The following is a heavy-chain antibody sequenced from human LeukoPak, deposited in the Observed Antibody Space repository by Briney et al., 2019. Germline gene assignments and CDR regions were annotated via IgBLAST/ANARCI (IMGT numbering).Heavy chain of an antibody. V-gene: IGHV3-7*02. CDR3: ARQSRSVTTYFDY. CDR1: GFTFSSYW. Sequence: PGRSLRLSCAASGFTFSSYWMSWVRQAPGKGLEWVANIKQDGSEKYYVDSVKGRFTISRDNAKNSLYLQMNSLRAEDTAVYYCARQSRSVTTYFDYWGQGTLVTVSS. CDR2: IKQDGSEK. D-gene: IGHD4-17*01. J-gene: IGHJ4*02.